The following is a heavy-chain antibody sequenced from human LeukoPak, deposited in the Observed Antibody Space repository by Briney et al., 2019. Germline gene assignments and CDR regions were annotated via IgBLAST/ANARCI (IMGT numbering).Heavy chain of an antibody. D-gene: IGHD4-17*01. CDR3: ARSGRMTTVTPFDY. J-gene: IGHJ4*02. V-gene: IGHV1-2*02. CDR1: VYTFTGYY. CDR2: INPNSGGT. Sequence: ASVKVSCKASVYTFTGYYMHCVRQAPGQGLEWMGCINPNSGGTNYAQKFQGRVTMTRDTSISTAYMELSRLRYDDTAVFYCARSGRMTTVTPFDYWGQGTLVTVSS.